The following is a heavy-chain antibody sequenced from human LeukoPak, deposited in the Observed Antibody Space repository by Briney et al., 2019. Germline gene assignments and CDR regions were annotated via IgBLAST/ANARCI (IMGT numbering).Heavy chain of an antibody. V-gene: IGHV3-15*01. Sequence: PGGSLILSCAASGFTFSKAWMSWVRQAPGKGLERVGHIKSKSDGGKADYGAPVKGRFTISRDDSKDTVHLQMNSLKSEDTAVYYCATGGSAWSFDYWGQGSLVTVSS. CDR1: GFTFSKAW. D-gene: IGHD6-19*01. J-gene: IGHJ4*02. CDR3: ATGGSAWSFDY. CDR2: IKSKSDGGKA.